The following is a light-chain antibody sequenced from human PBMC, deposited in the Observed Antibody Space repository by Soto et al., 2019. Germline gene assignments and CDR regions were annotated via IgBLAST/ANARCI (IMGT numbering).Light chain of an antibody. J-gene: IGKJ5*01. CDR2: AAS. V-gene: IGKV1-39*01. CDR1: QSISSY. Sequence: DIQMTQSPSSLSASVGDRVTITCRASQSISSYLNWYQQKPGKAPKLLIYAASSLQSGVPSRISGSGSGTDFNLTISSQQPEDFATNYCQQSYSTPLTFGQGTRLEIK. CDR3: QQSYSTPLT.